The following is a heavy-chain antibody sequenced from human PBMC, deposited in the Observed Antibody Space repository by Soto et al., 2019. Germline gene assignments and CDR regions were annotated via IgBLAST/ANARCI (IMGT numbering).Heavy chain of an antibody. CDR1: NASITSSGYY. CDR3: ARMSGTYYVPDY. V-gene: IGHV4-31*03. CDR2: IYHSGST. Sequence: QVQPQESGPRLVEASQTLSLTCTVSNASITSSGYYWSWVRQPPGKRLEWIGYIYHSGSTFYSPSLQSRLTMSVDTSKNQFSLTLRSVTAADTAVYHCARMSGTYYVPDYWGQGTLVTVSS. J-gene: IGHJ4*02. D-gene: IGHD1-26*01.